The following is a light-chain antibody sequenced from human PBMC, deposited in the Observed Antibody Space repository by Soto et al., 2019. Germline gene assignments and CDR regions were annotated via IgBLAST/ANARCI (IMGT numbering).Light chain of an antibody. CDR1: QSISNW. CDR2: DVS. V-gene: IGKV1-5*01. CDR3: QQYYSYSRT. J-gene: IGKJ1*01. Sequence: DIQMTQSPSTLSASVGDRVTITCRASQSISNWLAWYQQKPGKAPKLLIYDVSSLESGVPSRFSGSGSGTEFTLTISSLQPDDFATYYCQQYYSYSRTFGQGTKV.